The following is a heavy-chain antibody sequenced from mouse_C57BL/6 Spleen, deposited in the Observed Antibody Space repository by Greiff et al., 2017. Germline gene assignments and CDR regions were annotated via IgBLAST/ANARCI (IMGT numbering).Heavy chain of an antibody. Sequence: VQLQQSGTVLARPGASVKMSCKTSGYTFTSYWMHWVKQRPGQGLEWIGAIYPGNSDTSYNQKFKGKAKLTAVTSASTAYMELSRLTNEDSAVYYCTRGGSSYGDYAMDYWGQGTSVTVSS. J-gene: IGHJ4*01. D-gene: IGHD1-1*01. V-gene: IGHV1-5*01. CDR3: TRGGSSYGDYAMDY. CDR1: GYTFTSYW. CDR2: IYPGNSDT.